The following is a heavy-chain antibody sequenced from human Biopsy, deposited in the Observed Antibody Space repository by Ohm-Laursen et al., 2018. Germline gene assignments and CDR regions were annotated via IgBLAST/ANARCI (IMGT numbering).Heavy chain of an antibody. Sequence: DTLSLTCTVSGDSVSSGSFYWTWIRQPPGQGLEYVGYIYDRGSTANYNPSLESRVTMSVDMPKNQFSLKLSSVTAADTAIYYCARGMRSSGWPYFDSWGQGTLVTVPS. CDR2: IYDRGSTA. V-gene: IGHV4-61*01. J-gene: IGHJ4*02. CDR3: ARGMRSSGWPYFDS. CDR1: GDSVSSGSFY. D-gene: IGHD6-19*01.